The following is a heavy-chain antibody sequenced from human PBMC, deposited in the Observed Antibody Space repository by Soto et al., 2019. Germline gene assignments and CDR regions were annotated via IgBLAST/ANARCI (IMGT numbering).Heavy chain of an antibody. Sequence: GASVKVSCKASGYTFTSYDIDWVRQATGQGLEWMGWMNPNSGNTGYAQKFQGRVTMTRNTSISTAYMELSSLRSEDTAVYYCARRDQGYSSSWYYYYYYMDVWGKGTTVTVSS. V-gene: IGHV1-8*01. CDR2: MNPNSGNT. D-gene: IGHD6-13*01. J-gene: IGHJ6*03. CDR1: GYTFTSYD. CDR3: ARRDQGYSSSWYYYYYYMDV.